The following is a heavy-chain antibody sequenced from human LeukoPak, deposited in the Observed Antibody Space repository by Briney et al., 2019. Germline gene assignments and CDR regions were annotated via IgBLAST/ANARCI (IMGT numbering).Heavy chain of an antibody. J-gene: IGHJ4*02. CDR1: GYTFTGYY. V-gene: IGHV1-2*02. CDR2: INPNSGGT. CDR3: ARAYYYDSSGSLHY. Sequence: GASVKVSCKASGYTFTGYYMHWVRQAPGQGPEWMGWINPNSGGTNYAQKFQGRVTMTRDTSISTAYMELSRLRSDDTAVYYCARAYYYDSSGSLHYWGQGTLVTVSS. D-gene: IGHD3-22*01.